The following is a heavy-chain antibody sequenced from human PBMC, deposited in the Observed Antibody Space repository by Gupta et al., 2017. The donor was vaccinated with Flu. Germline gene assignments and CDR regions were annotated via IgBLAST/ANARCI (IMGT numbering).Heavy chain of an antibody. D-gene: IGHD4-17*01. CDR2: INPDGSST. V-gene: IGHV3-74*03. CDR1: GFTFSSSY. CDR3: ATVTSGC. J-gene: IGHJ4*02. Sequence: EMQLVESGGGLVQPGGSLSITCAASGFTFSSSYLQWVRQAPGKGLVWVSRINPDGSSTTYAESVKGRFTISIDNAKNTLYLQMNSLGDDDTAVYYCATVTSGCWGQGTLVTVSS.